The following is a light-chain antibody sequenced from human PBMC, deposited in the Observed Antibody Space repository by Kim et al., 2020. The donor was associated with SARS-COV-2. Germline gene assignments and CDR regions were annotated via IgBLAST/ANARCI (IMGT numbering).Light chain of an antibody. CDR1: STNAGNDT. CDR3: AASDDSLNGPV. J-gene: IGLJ3*02. Sequence: GQGVTTCSSVSSTNAGNDTVDWNQHLPGAAPLLLIYNNNQRPSGAPDLFSATESGTSASLAISGLQSEDEADYYCAASDDSLNGPVFGGGTQLTVL. V-gene: IGLV1-44*01. CDR2: NNN.